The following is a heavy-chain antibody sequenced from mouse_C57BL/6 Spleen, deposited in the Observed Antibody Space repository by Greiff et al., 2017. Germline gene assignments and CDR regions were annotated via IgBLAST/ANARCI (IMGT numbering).Heavy chain of an antibody. J-gene: IGHJ2*01. V-gene: IGHV14-2*01. CDR2: IDPEDGET. D-gene: IGHD1-1*01. Sequence: EVKLQESGAELVKPGASVKLSCTASGYNIKDYYMHWVEQRTEQGLEWIGRIDPEDGETKYAPKFQGKATLTADSSSNTAFLQLSSLTSESTADYCCTSSHGSSSFDYWGQGTTLTVSS. CDR3: TSSHGSSSFDY. CDR1: GYNIKDYY.